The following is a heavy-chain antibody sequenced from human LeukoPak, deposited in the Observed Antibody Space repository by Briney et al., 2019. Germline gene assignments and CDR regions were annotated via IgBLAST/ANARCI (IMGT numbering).Heavy chain of an antibody. CDR2: ISSSGSTI. Sequence: PGGSLRLSCAASGFTLNSYEMNWVRQAPGKGLEWVSYISSSGSTIYYADSVKGRFTISRDNVESSLFLQMNSLRAEDTAVYYCATETVAGTAFDYWGQGTLVTVSS. V-gene: IGHV3-48*03. CDR1: GFTLNSYE. CDR3: ATETVAGTAFDY. J-gene: IGHJ4*02. D-gene: IGHD6-19*01.